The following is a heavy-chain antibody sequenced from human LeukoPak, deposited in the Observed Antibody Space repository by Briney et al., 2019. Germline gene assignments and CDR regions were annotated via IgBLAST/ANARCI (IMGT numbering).Heavy chain of an antibody. Sequence: SETLSLTCTVSASSISSGYFWGWIRQPPGEGLEWIGSIYHNGDTYYSPSLKSRVSISVDTSKNQFSLKLSSVTAADTAVYFCARGGGLRWLYYYMDVWGRGTTVTVSS. D-gene: IGHD3-16*01. CDR3: ARGGGLRWLYYYMDV. V-gene: IGHV4-38-2*02. CDR2: IYHNGDT. J-gene: IGHJ6*03. CDR1: ASSISSGYF.